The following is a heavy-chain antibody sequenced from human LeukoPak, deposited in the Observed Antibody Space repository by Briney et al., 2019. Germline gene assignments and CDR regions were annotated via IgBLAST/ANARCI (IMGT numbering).Heavy chain of an antibody. J-gene: IGHJ3*02. D-gene: IGHD2-8*01. CDR1: GFTFSSYA. Sequence: GGSLRLSCAASGFTFSSYAMHWVRQAPGKGLEWVAIISSDGSQKFYADSVKGRFTISRDNSKNTLYLQMDSLRAEDTAVYYCAATGLYGDIWGQGTMVTVSS. CDR2: ISSDGSQK. CDR3: AATGLYGDI. V-gene: IGHV3-30*03.